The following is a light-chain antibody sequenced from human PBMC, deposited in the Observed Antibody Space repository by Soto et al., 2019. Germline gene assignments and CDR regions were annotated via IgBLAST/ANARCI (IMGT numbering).Light chain of an antibody. Sequence: EIVLTQSPATLSLSPGERATLSCRASQSVSSYLAWYQQKPGQAPRLLIYDASNRATGIPARFSGSGSVTDFTLTISSLEPEDFAVYYCQQRSNWHFTFGPGTKVDIK. CDR3: QQRSNWHFT. J-gene: IGKJ3*01. CDR2: DAS. CDR1: QSVSSY. V-gene: IGKV3-11*01.